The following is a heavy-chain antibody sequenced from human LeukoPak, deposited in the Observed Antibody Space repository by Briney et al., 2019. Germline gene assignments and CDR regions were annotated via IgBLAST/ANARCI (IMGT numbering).Heavy chain of an antibody. J-gene: IGHJ4*02. V-gene: IGHV3-23*01. D-gene: IGHD6-19*01. CDR2: ISGSGGST. CDR3: AKDQGIAVAPSDY. Sequence: GGSLRLSCAASGFTFSSYAMSWVRQAPGKGPEWVSAISGSGGSTYYADSVKGRFTISRDNSKNTLYLQMSSLRAEDTAVYYCAKDQGIAVAPSDYWGQGTLVTVSS. CDR1: GFTFSSYA.